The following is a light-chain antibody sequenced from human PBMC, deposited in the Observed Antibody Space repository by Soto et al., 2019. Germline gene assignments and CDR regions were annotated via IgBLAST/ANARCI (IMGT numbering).Light chain of an antibody. V-gene: IGKV3-15*01. CDR2: GAS. Sequence: ETVMTQSLATLSVSPGERATLSCRASQSVSSNLAWYQQKPGQAPRLLIYGASTRATDIPARFSGSGSGTEFTLTISSLQSEDFAVYYCQQYNNWPPNTFGQGTKLEIK. CDR1: QSVSSN. CDR3: QQYNNWPPNT. J-gene: IGKJ2*01.